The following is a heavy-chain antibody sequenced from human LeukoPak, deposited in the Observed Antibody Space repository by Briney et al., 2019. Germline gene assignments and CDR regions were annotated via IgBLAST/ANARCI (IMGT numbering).Heavy chain of an antibody. CDR3: AKVYGYSYGYGGDY. Sequence: GGSLRLSCAASGFTFSSYSMNWVRQAPGKGLEWVSSISSSSSYIYYADSVKGRFTISRDNSKNTLYLQMNSLRAEDTAVYYCAKVYGYSYGYGGDYWGQGTLVTVSS. CDR2: ISSSSSYI. CDR1: GFTFSSYS. V-gene: IGHV3-21*01. J-gene: IGHJ4*02. D-gene: IGHD5-18*01.